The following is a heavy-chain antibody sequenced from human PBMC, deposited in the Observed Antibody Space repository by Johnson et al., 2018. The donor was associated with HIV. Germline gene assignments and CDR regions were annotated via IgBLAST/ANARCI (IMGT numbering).Heavy chain of an antibody. CDR2: ISNSGSSV. D-gene: IGHD3-22*01. J-gene: IGHJ3*02. CDR3: ARDSYDISGQQHDAFDI. Sequence: QMHLVESGGGLVKPGGSLRLSCAASGFTFNDYYMSWIRQAPGKGLEWVSYISNSGSSVYHADSVNGRFTNLRDNAKNSLYLQMNSLRAEDTAVYYCARDSYDISGQQHDAFDIWGQGTMVTVSS. CDR1: GFTFNDYY. V-gene: IGHV3-11*04.